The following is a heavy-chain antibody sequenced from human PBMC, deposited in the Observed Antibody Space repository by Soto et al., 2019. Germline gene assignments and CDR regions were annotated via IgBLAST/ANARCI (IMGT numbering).Heavy chain of an antibody. J-gene: IGHJ5*02. CDR2: INHSGST. CDR3: ARAHRMEWGYYSGVVTGKADPRRSNWFDP. CDR1: GGSFSGYY. Sequence: SETLSLTCAVYGGSFSGYYWSWIRQPPGKGLEWIGEINHSGSTNYNPSLKSRVTISVDTSKNQFSLKLGSVTAADTVVYYCARAHRMEWGYYSGVVTGKADPRRSNWFDPWGQGTLVTVSS. D-gene: IGHD3-3*01. V-gene: IGHV4-34*01.